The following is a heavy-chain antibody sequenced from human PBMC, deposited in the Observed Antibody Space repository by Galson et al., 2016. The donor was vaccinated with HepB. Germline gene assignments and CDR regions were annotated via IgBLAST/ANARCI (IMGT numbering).Heavy chain of an antibody. J-gene: IGHJ3*02. CDR1: GLTVSGDY. V-gene: IGHV3-53*01. CDR2: LYRDGST. Sequence: SLRLSCAVSGLTVSGDYLSWGRQAPGKGLEWVSVLYRDGSTYYADSVEVRFTIPRDNSRNTLYLQMNSLRAEDTAMYYCARNMYGAATNYIGDVFDIWGQGTMVTVSS. D-gene: IGHD3-10*01. CDR3: ARNMYGAATNYIGDVFDI.